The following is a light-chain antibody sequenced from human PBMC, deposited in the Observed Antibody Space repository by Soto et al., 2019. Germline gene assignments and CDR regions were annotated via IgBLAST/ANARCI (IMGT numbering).Light chain of an antibody. V-gene: IGKV1-39*01. J-gene: IGKJ1*01. CDR2: AAS. CDR1: QSXSXX. Sequence: DIQMTQSPSSLSASVRXXVTITCRASQSXSXXLNWYQQKPGKAPKLLIYAASSLQSGVPSRFSGSGSGTDFTLTVSSLQPEDFATYFCQQSYSTPRTFGQGTKVEVK. CDR3: QQSYSTPRT.